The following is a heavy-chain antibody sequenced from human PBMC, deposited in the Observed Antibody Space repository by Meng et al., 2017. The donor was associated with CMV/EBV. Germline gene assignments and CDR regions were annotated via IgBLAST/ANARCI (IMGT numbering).Heavy chain of an antibody. Sequence: SETLSLTCAAYGGSFSGYYWSWIRQPPGKGLEWIGEINHSGSTNYNPSLKSRVTISVDTSKNQFSLKLSSVTAADTAVYYCARGPRMATIDYFDYWGQGTLVTVSS. CDR3: ARGPRMATIDYFDY. D-gene: IGHD5-24*01. CDR2: INHSGST. V-gene: IGHV4-34*01. CDR1: GGSFSGYY. J-gene: IGHJ4*02.